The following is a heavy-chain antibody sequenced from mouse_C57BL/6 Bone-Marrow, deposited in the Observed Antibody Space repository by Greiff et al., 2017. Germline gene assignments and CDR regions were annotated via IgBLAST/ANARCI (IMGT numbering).Heavy chain of an antibody. CDR1: GYTFTGYW. V-gene: IGHV1-9*01. CDR3: ANPLHYYGSSSYYFDY. CDR2: ILPGSGST. J-gene: IGHJ2*01. D-gene: IGHD1-1*01. Sequence: QVQLQQSGAELMKPGASVKLSCKATGYTFTGYWIEWVKQRPGHGLEWIGEILPGSGSTNYNEKFKGKATFTADTSSNTAYMQLSSLTTEDSAIYYCANPLHYYGSSSYYFDYWGQGTTLTVSS.